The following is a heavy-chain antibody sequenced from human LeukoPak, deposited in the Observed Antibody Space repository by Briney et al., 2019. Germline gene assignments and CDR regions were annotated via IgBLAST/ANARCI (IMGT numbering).Heavy chain of an antibody. D-gene: IGHD4-11*01. Sequence: PSETLSLTCTVSGGSISSYYWSWIRQLPGKGLEWIGYIYYTGTTNYNPSLKSRLTISVDMSKNQFSLNLSSMTAADTAVYYCARVGRTEEGGYSYYYIDVWGYGTTVTVSS. CDR3: ARVGRTEEGGYSYYYIDV. V-gene: IGHV4-59*01. CDR1: GGSISSYY. J-gene: IGHJ6*03. CDR2: IYYTGTT.